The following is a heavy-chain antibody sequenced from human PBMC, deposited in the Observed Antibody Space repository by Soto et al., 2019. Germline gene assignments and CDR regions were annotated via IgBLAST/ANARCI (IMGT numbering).Heavy chain of an antibody. CDR1: GGSISSSSYY. V-gene: IGHV4-39*01. J-gene: IGHJ4*02. Sequence: QLQLQESGPGLVKPSETLSLTCTVSGGSISSSSYYWGWIRQPPGKGLEWIGSIYYSGSTYYNPSPKRQFTISVDTSKNQFSPKLGSGTAAGTAVYYCARHAVQSRGFTDYWVQGTLVTVSS. D-gene: IGHD6-19*01. CDR2: IYYSGST. CDR3: ARHAVQSRGFTDY.